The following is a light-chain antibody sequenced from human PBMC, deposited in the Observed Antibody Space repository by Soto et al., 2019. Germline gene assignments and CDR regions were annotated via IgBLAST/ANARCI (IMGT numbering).Light chain of an antibody. V-gene: IGLV3-21*02. CDR2: DDS. Sequence: SYELTQPPSVSVAPGQTARITCGGNKIGRKSVHWYQQKPGQAPELVVYDDSDRPSGIPERFSGSNSENTATLTISRVEAGDEADYYCQVWDSSSDHGVFGGGTKLTVL. CDR1: KIGRKS. J-gene: IGLJ3*02. CDR3: QVWDSSSDHGV.